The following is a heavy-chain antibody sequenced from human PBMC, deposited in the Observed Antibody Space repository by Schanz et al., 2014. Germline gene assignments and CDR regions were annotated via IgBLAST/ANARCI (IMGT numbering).Heavy chain of an antibody. CDR2: IIPITGIT. J-gene: IGHJ4*02. CDR3: ARTGYDPSLTH. CDR1: GYTFTVYY. Sequence: QVQLVQSGAEVKKLGASVKVSCKASGYTFTVYYMHWVRQAPGQGLEWMGRIIPITGITNYAQKFQGRVTFTADKSTSTAFLEVNSLRSEDTAVYYCARTGYDPSLTHWGQGTLLAVSS. D-gene: IGHD5-12*01. V-gene: IGHV1-69*09.